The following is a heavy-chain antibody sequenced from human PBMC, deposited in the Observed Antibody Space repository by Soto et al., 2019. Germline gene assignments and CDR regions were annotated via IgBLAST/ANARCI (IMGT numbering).Heavy chain of an antibody. CDR2: ISASNGNT. D-gene: IGHD2-15*01. CDR3: ARVLVMVAANWFDP. Sequence: ASVKVSCKASGYSFATDGISWVRQAPGQGLEWMGWISASNGNTNYAQKFQGRVTMTTDTSTSTVFMELRSLRSDDTAVYYCARVLVMVAANWFDPWGQGTLVTVSS. V-gene: IGHV1-18*01. CDR1: GYSFATDG. J-gene: IGHJ5*02.